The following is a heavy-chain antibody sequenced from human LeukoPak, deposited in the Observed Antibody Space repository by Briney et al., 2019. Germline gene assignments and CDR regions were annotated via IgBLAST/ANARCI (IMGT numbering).Heavy chain of an antibody. CDR2: ITGSGGST. Sequence: PGGSLRLSCAASGFTFSSYAMSWVRQATGKGLEWVSAITGSGGSTYYADSVKGRFTISRENSKNTLFLQMNRLRAEDTAVYYCTAYDFWSRFDYWGQGTLVTVSS. CDR1: GFTFSSYA. CDR3: TAYDFWSRFDY. D-gene: IGHD3-3*01. J-gene: IGHJ4*02. V-gene: IGHV3-23*01.